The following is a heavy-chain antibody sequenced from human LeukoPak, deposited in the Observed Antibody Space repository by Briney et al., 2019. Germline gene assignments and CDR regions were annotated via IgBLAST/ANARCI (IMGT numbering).Heavy chain of an antibody. CDR3: ARGGGYCTSCYGIDY. D-gene: IGHD2-2*01. Sequence: GGSLRLSCAASGFTFSSYVMHWVRQAPGKGLEYVSAISGNGDTTHYANSVKGRFTISRDSSKNTLYLQMGSLRPEDMAIYYCARGGGYCTSCYGIDYWGQGTLVTASS. CDR2: ISGNGDTT. CDR1: GFTFSSYV. J-gene: IGHJ4*02. V-gene: IGHV3-64*01.